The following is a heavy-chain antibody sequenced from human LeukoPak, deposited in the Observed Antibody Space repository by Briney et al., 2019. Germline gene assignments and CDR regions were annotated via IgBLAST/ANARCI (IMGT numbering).Heavy chain of an antibody. Sequence: ASVKVSCKASGYTFTGYYMHWVRQAPGQGLEWMGRINPNSGGTNCAQKFQGRVTMTRDTSISTAYMELSRLRSDDTAVYYCAGDLPHNLGVPAAMNDYWGQGTLVTVSS. V-gene: IGHV1-2*06. J-gene: IGHJ4*02. CDR1: GYTFTGYY. CDR2: INPNSGGT. CDR3: AGDLPHNLGVPAAMNDY. D-gene: IGHD2-2*01.